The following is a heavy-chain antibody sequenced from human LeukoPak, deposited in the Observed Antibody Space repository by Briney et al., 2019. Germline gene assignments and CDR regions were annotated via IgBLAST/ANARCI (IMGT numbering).Heavy chain of an antibody. CDR1: GGSFSGYY. D-gene: IGHD6-19*01. V-gene: IGHV4-34*01. CDR3: ARLSVRIAVAFDAFDI. CDR2: INHSGST. J-gene: IGHJ3*02. Sequence: SETLSLTCAAYGGSFSGYYWSWIRQPPGKGLEWIGEINHSGSTNYNPSLKSRVTISVDTSKNQFSLKLSSVTAADTAVYYCARLSVRIAVAFDAFDIWGQGTMVTVSS.